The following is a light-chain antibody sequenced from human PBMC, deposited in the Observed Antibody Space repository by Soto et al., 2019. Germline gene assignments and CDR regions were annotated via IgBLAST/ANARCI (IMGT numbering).Light chain of an antibody. CDR2: QDT. V-gene: IGLV3-1*01. J-gene: IGLJ2*01. CDR1: KLGDKF. Sequence: SYELTQPPSVSVSPGQTASITCSGDKLGDKFASWYQQRPDQSPVLVIYQDTKRPSGIPERFSGSNSGNTATLTISGTQAMDEADYYCQAWDSSTVVFGGGTKVTVL. CDR3: QAWDSSTVV.